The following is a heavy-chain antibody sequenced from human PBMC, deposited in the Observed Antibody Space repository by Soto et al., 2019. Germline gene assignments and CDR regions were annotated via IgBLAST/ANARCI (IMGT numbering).Heavy chain of an antibody. J-gene: IGHJ5*02. D-gene: IGHD5-18*01. CDR2: ISGSGGST. V-gene: IGHV3-23*01. CDR1: GVTFSSYA. CDR3: AKGSGYSYAYTLWFDP. Sequence: EVQLLESGGGLVQPGGSLRLSCAAYGVTFSSYAMTWVRQAIGTGLEWVSDISGSGGSTYFADSVKGRFTVSRDNSKNTLYLPMNSLRVEDTAEYYCAKGSGYSYAYTLWFDPWGQGTLVTVSS.